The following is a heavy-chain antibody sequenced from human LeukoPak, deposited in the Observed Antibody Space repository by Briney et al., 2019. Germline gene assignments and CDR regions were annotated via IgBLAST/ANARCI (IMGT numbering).Heavy chain of an antibody. CDR2: IYYGGSP. Sequence: SETLSLTCNVSGGSISTTTNSWGWAWIRQRPTKGLEWIGSIYYGGSPYYTSSLKTRVTISVDTSKNQFSLKLASLTAADTDVYYCARRPIVGSTGFYFDPWGPGTLVTVSS. CDR1: GGSISTTTNS. J-gene: IGHJ5*02. CDR3: ARRPIVGSTGFYFDP. V-gene: IGHV4-39*01. D-gene: IGHD1-26*01.